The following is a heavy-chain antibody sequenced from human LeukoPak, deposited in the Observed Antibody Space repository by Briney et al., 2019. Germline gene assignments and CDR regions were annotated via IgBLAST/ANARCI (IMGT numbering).Heavy chain of an antibody. D-gene: IGHD1-1*01. J-gene: IGHJ5*02. CDR1: GGSISNYY. V-gene: IGHV4-59*08. Sequence: SETLSLTCTVSGGSISNYYWNWIRQPPGKGLEWIGSFDYSGGTNYNPSLKSRVTISADTSKNQSYLKMSSVGAADTAVYYCARHGISYTWRFDPWGQGTLVTVSS. CDR3: ARHGISYTWRFDP. CDR2: FDYSGGT.